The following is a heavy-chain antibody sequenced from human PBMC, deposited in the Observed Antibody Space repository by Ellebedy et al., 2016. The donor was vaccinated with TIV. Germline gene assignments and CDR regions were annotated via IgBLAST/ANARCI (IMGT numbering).Heavy chain of an antibody. J-gene: IGHJ6*02. V-gene: IGHV4-59*01. D-gene: IGHD6-19*01. CDR1: GGSISSYY. CDR3: ARDVAVAGSADYYYGMDV. CDR2: IYYSGST. Sequence: MPSETLSLTCTVPGGSISSYYWSWIRQPPGKGLEWIGYIYYSGSTNYNPSLKSRVTISVDTSKNQFSLKLSSVTAADTAVYYCARDVAVAGSADYYYGMDVWGQGTTVTVSS.